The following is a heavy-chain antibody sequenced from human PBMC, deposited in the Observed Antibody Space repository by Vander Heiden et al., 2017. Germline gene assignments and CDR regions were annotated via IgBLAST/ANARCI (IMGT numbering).Heavy chain of an antibody. CDR2: IGWNRGSI. Sequence: EVQLVEPGGGLVEPRSPLPLSGAPSGSSFDDYAMHCPRKARGKGLGWVSGIGWNRGSIGYADSVKGRFTIYRDNAKNSLYLEMSSLRAEGTALDYCAKVGKGDYFDYWGQGTLVTVSS. V-gene: IGHV3-9*01. J-gene: IGHJ4*02. D-gene: IGHD7-27*01. CDR1: GSSFDDYA. CDR3: AKVGKGDYFDY.